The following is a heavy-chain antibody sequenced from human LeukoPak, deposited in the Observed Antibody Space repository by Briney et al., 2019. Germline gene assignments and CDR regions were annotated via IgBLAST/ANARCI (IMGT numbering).Heavy chain of an antibody. D-gene: IGHD3-10*01. J-gene: IGHJ6*02. Sequence: SETLSLTCTVSGGSISSGGYYWSWLRQHPGKGLEWIGYIYYSGITYYNPSLKSRVTISVDTSKNQFSLKLSSVTAADTAVYYCARDRRMVRGVTTYYYYYGMDVWGQGTTVTVSS. V-gene: IGHV4-31*03. CDR1: GGSISSGGYY. CDR2: IYYSGIT. CDR3: ARDRRMVRGVTTYYYYYGMDV.